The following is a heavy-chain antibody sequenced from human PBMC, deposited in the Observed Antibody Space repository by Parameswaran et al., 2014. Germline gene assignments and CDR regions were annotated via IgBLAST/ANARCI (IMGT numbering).Heavy chain of an antibody. J-gene: IGHJ3*02. D-gene: IGHD6-6*01. V-gene: IGHV1-69*01. Sequence: WVRQAPGQGLEWMGGIIPIFGTANYAQKFQGRVTITADESTSTAYMELSSLRSEDTAVYYCARDPPPRKQLPAFDIWGQGTMVTVSS. CDR2: IIPIFGTA. CDR3: ARDPPPRKQLPAFDI.